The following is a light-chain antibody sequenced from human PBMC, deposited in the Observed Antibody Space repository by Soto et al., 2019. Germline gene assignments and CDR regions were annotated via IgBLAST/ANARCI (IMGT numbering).Light chain of an antibody. Sequence: EIVMTQSPATLSVSPGERATLSCMASQSVSSNLAWYQQKPGQAPRLLIYGASTRATGIPARFSGSGSGTEFTLTISSLQSEDFAVYYCQQYNNWPPNTFGQGTKVDIK. CDR2: GAS. J-gene: IGKJ2*01. V-gene: IGKV3-15*01. CDR3: QQYNNWPPNT. CDR1: QSVSSN.